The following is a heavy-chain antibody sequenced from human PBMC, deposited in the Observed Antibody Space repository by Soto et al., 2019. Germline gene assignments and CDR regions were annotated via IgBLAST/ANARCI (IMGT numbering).Heavy chain of an antibody. D-gene: IGHD3-3*01. J-gene: IGHJ6*02. Sequence: GGSLRLSCAASGFTVSSNYMSWVRQAPGKGLEWVSVIYSGGSTYYADSVKGRFTISRDNSKNTLYLQMNSLRAEDTAVYYCATQNVTTFGVVIHYYYGMDVWGQGTTVTVSS. CDR1: GFTVSSNY. CDR3: ATQNVTTFGVVIHYYYGMDV. CDR2: IYSGGST. V-gene: IGHV3-53*01.